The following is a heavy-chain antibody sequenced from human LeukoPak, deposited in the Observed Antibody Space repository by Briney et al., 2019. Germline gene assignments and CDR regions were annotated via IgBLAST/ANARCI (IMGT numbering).Heavy chain of an antibody. D-gene: IGHD6-19*01. CDR3: ARGKVAVAGTRGHDAFDI. J-gene: IGHJ3*02. CDR2: INPSGGST. Sequence: ASVKVSCTASGYTFTSYYMHWVRQAPGQGLEWMGIINPSGGSTSYAQKFQGRVTMTRDTSTSTVYMELSSLRSEDTAVYYCARGKVAVAGTRGHDAFDIWGQGTMVTVSS. V-gene: IGHV1-46*01. CDR1: GYTFTSYY.